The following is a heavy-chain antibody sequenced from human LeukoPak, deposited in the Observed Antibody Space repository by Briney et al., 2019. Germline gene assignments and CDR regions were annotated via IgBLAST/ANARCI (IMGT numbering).Heavy chain of an antibody. V-gene: IGHV3-33*06. J-gene: IGHJ4*02. D-gene: IGHD5-12*01. Sequence: PGRSLRLSCAASGFTFSSYGMHWVRQAPGKGLEWVAVIWYDGSNKYYADSVKGRFTISRDNSKNTLYLQMNSLRAEDTAVYYCAKVGGGYSGYDLFYYWGQGTLVTVSS. CDR2: IWYDGSNK. CDR3: AKVGGGYSGYDLFYY. CDR1: GFTFSSYG.